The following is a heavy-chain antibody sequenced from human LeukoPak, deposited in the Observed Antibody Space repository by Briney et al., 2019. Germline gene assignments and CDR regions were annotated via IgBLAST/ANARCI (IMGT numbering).Heavy chain of an antibody. CDR1: GGSISSGGYY. J-gene: IGHJ3*02. CDR2: IYDSGST. CDR3: ARQYRSSQAFDI. D-gene: IGHD3-16*02. Sequence: PSETLSLTCTVSGGSISSGGYYWSWIRQPPGKDLEWIGYIYDSGSTYYNPSLKSRVTISVDRSKNQFSLKLSSVTAADTAVYYCARQYRSSQAFDIWGQGTMVTVSS. V-gene: IGHV4-30-2*02.